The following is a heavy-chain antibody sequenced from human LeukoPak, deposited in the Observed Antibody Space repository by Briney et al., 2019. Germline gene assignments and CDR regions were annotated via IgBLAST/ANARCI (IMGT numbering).Heavy chain of an antibody. CDR1: GFTFSSYA. J-gene: IGHJ4*02. D-gene: IGHD3-10*01. CDR2: ISSDSSTI. Sequence: GGSLRLSCAASGFTFSSYAMNWVRQAPGKGLEWLSYISSDSSTIYSADSVKGRFTISRDNAKNSLYLQMHSLRAEDTAVYYCARDYGGIDYWGQGTPVTVSS. V-gene: IGHV3-48*01. CDR3: ARDYGGIDY.